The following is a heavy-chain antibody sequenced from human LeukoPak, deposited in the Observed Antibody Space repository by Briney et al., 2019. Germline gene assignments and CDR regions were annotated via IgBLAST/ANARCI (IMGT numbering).Heavy chain of an antibody. D-gene: IGHD3-10*01. J-gene: IGHJ6*03. Sequence: GGSLRLSCAASGFTFSSYAMHWVRQAPGKGLEWVAVISYDGSNKYYADSVKGRFTISRDNAKNSLYLQMNSLRAEDTAVYYCARENTGSYFYYYYYMDVWGKGTTVTVSS. V-gene: IGHV3-30*04. CDR3: ARENTGSYFYYYYYMDV. CDR2: ISYDGSNK. CDR1: GFTFSSYA.